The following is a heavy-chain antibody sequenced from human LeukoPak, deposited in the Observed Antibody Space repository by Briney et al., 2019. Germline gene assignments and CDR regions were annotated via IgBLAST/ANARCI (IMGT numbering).Heavy chain of an antibody. V-gene: IGHV1-46*01. CDR2: INPSGGST. Sequence: ASVKVSCKASGYTFTSYYMHWVRQAPGQGLEWMGIINPSGGSTSYAQKFQGRVTMTRDMSTSTVYMELSSLRSDDTAVYYCARSDYGDYGGYWGQGTLVTVSS. CDR1: GYTFTSYY. J-gene: IGHJ4*02. D-gene: IGHD4-17*01. CDR3: ARSDYGDYGGY.